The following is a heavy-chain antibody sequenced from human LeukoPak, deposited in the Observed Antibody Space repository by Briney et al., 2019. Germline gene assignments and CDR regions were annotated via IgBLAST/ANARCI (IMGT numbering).Heavy chain of an antibody. CDR1: GLTFSSHW. D-gene: IGHD1-1*01. J-gene: IGHJ4*02. CDR3: ARYDNGKDYFDY. V-gene: IGHV3-53*01. Sequence: GGSLRLSCAASGLTFSSHWMHWVRQAPGKGLEWVSLMYSGGGTSYADSVKGRFTISRDTSKNTLYLQMSSLRAEDTALYYCARYDNGKDYFDYWGQGTLVTVSS. CDR2: MYSGGGT.